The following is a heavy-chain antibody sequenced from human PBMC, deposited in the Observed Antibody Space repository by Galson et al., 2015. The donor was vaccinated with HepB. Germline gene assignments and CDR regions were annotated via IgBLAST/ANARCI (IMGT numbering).Heavy chain of an antibody. D-gene: IGHD5-12*01. Sequence: SLRLSCAVSGFTFSRSRMSWVRQAPGKGLEWVATIKEDGSDKHYGDSVKGRFTISRDNAKNSLYLRMNSLRPEDTAVYYCARERDMATIVEVFDFWGQGTLVTVSA. CDR3: ARERDMATIVEVFDF. J-gene: IGHJ4*02. CDR1: GFTFSRSR. CDR2: IKEDGSDK. V-gene: IGHV3-7*01.